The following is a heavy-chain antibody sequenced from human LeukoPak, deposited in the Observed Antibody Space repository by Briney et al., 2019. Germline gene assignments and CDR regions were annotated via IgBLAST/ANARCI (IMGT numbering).Heavy chain of an antibody. J-gene: IGHJ6*03. V-gene: IGHV3-21*01. CDR1: GFTFSSYS. D-gene: IGHD2-15*01. Sequence: GGSLRLSCAASGFTFSSYSMNWARQAPGKGLEWVSSISSSSSYIYYADSVKGRFTISRDNAKNSLYLQMNSLRAEDTAVYYCARVVLRAIGSPGRYYYYYMDVWGKGTTVTVSS. CDR3: ARVVLRAIGSPGRYYYYYMDV. CDR2: ISSSSSYI.